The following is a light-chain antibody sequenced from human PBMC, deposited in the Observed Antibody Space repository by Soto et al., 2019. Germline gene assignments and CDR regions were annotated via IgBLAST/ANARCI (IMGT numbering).Light chain of an antibody. J-gene: IGLJ2*01. V-gene: IGLV4-69*01. CDR2: LDSDGSH. Sequence: QLVLTQSPSASASLGASVKLTCTLSSGHSSYAIAWHQQQPEKGPRYLMKLDSDGSHTKGDAIPDRFSGSSSGAERYLTILSLQSVDEADYYCETWGTGIHVVFGGGTKLTVL. CDR3: ETWGTGIHVV. CDR1: SGHSSYA.